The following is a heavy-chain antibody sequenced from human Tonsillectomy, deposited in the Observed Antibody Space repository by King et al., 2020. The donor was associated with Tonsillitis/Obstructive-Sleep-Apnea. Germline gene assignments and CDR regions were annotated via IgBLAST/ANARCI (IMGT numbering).Heavy chain of an antibody. CDR3: ASGVVTTFRAFDY. CDR1: GFTVSSNY. Sequence: VQLVESGGGLVQPGGSLRLSCAASGFTVSSNYMSWVRQAPGKGLEWVSVIYSGGSTYYADSVKGRFTISRDNSKNTLYLQMNSLRAEDTAVYYCASGVVTTFRAFDYWGQGTLVTVSS. V-gene: IGHV3-66*01. CDR2: IYSGGST. J-gene: IGHJ4*02. D-gene: IGHD3-16*01.